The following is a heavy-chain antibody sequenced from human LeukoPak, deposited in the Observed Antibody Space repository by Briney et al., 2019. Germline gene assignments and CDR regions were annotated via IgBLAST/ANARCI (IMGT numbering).Heavy chain of an antibody. J-gene: IGHJ4*02. CDR2: INPNSGGT. Sequence: ASVKVSCKASGGTFGTYAISWVRRAPGQGLEWMGWINPNSGGTNYAQKFQGRVTMTRDTSISTAYMELSRLRSDDTAVYYCARDILPDIVVVVAATSGFDYWGQGTLVTVSS. V-gene: IGHV1-2*02. CDR3: ARDILPDIVVVVAATSGFDY. D-gene: IGHD2-15*01. CDR1: GGTFGTYA.